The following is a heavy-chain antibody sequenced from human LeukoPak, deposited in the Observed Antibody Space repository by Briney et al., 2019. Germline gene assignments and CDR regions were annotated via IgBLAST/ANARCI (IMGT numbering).Heavy chain of an antibody. CDR1: GFTFSAYS. Sequence: GGSLRLSCAASGFTFSAYSMNWVRQAPGKGLEWVSSISSSSSYIYYADSVKGRFTISRDNAKNSLYLQMNSLRAEDTAVYYCARDSSGSSPDWFDPWGQGTLVTVSS. V-gene: IGHV3-21*01. CDR2: ISSSSSYI. CDR3: ARDSSGSSPDWFDP. J-gene: IGHJ5*02. D-gene: IGHD3-22*01.